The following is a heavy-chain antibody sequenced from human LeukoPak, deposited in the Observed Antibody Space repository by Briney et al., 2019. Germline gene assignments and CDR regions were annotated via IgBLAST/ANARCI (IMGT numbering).Heavy chain of an antibody. J-gene: IGHJ4*02. CDR3: ARGYKRVIVF. V-gene: IGHV3-48*03. Sequence: GGSLRLSCAASGFTFSSYEMNWVRQAPGKGLEWVSYISSSGSTIYYADSVKSRFTISRDNAKNSLYLQMNSLRAEDTAVYYCARGYKRVIVFWGQGTLVTVSS. D-gene: IGHD1-14*01. CDR1: GFTFSSYE. CDR2: ISSSGSTI.